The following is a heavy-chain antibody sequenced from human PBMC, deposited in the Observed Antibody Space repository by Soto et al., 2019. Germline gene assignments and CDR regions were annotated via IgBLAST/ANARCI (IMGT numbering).Heavy chain of an antibody. V-gene: IGHV1-2*04. CDR2: INPNSGGT. J-gene: IGHJ5*02. Sequence: ASVKVSCKASGYTFTGYYMHWVRQAPGQGLEWMGWINPNSGGTNYAQKFQGWVTMTRDTYISTAYMELSRLRSDDTAVYYGARGGNCYNWVAPWGQRTLVAVSS. CDR1: GYTFTGYY. CDR3: ARGGNCYNWVAP. D-gene: IGHD1-7*01.